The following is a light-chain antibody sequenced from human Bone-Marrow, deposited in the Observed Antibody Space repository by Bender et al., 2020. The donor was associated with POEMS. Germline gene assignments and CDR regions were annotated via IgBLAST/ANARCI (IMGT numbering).Light chain of an antibody. CDR1: SVKTYNL. CDR3: SSYRSSNTVV. V-gene: IGLV2-14*02. Sequence: QSALTQPASVSGSPGQSITISCTGASVKTYNLISWYQRLPGNAPTVLIYEVTKRPSGVSNRFSGSKSGNTASLTISGLQAEDEADYYCSSYRSSNTVVFGGGTKLTVL. J-gene: IGLJ2*01. CDR2: EVT.